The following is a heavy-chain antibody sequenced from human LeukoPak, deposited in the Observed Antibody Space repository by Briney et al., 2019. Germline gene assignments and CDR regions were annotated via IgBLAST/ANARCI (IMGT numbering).Heavy chain of an antibody. CDR2: IDKTSGHI. D-gene: IGHD7-27*01. V-gene: IGHV3-48*01. CDR1: GFIFTDYS. J-gene: IGHJ4*02. CDR3: ARESYWGSSAKGFDY. Sequence: PGGSLRLSCAASGFIFTDYSINWVRQAPGKGLEWISYIDKTSGHIYYADSVKGRFTISRDNVKNSLYLQMNSLRAEDTAVYYCARESYWGSSAKGFDYWGQGTLVTVSS.